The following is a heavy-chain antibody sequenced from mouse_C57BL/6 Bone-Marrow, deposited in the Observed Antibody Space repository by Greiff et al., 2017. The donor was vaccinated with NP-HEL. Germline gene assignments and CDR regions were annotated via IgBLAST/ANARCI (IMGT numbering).Heavy chain of an antibody. D-gene: IGHD1-1*01. Sequence: VQLKESGAELVRPGASVKLSCTASGFNIKDDYMHWVKQRPEQGLEWIGWIDPENGDTEYASKFQGKATITADTSSNTAYLQLSSLTSEDTAVYFCAREDYYERGAMDYWGQGTSVTVSS. CDR1: GFNIKDDY. V-gene: IGHV14-4*01. CDR2: IDPENGDT. J-gene: IGHJ4*01. CDR3: AREDYYERGAMDY.